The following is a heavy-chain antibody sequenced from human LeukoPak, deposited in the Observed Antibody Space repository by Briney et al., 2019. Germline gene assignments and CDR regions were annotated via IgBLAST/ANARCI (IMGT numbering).Heavy chain of an antibody. CDR2: IYSGGST. Sequence: TGGSLRLSCAASGFTVSSNYMSWVRQAPGKGLEWVSVIYSGGSTYYADSVKGRFTISRDNSKNTLYLQMNSLRAEDTAVYYCARGSWWELFFDYWGQGTLVTVSS. V-gene: IGHV3-53*01. CDR3: ARGSWWELFFDY. CDR1: GFTVSSNY. J-gene: IGHJ4*02. D-gene: IGHD1-26*01.